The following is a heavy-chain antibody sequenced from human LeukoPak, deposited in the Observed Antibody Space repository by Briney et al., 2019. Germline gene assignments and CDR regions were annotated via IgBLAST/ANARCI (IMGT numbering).Heavy chain of an antibody. Sequence: SQTLSLTCAISGDSISSNSATWNWIRQSPSRGLEWLGRTYYRSKWFNDYAVSVKSRITINPDTSKNQFSLQLNSVTPEDTAVYYCARADDYVWGSYYFDYWGQGTLVTVSS. CDR1: GDSISSNSAT. CDR2: TYYRSKWFN. V-gene: IGHV6-1*01. D-gene: IGHD3-16*01. CDR3: ARADDYVWGSYYFDY. J-gene: IGHJ4*02.